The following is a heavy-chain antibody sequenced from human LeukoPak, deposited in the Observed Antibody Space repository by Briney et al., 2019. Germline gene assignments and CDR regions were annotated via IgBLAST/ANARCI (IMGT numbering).Heavy chain of an antibody. CDR2: MNPNSGNT. J-gene: IGHJ6*03. Sequence: ASVKVSCKASGYTFTSYDINWVRQATGQGLEWMGWMNPNSGNTGYAQKFQGRVTITRNTSISTAHMELSSLRSEDTAVYYCARFGAYWGYYYMDVWGKGTTVTVSS. D-gene: IGHD3-10*01. CDR1: GYTFTSYD. CDR3: ARFGAYWGYYYMDV. V-gene: IGHV1-8*03.